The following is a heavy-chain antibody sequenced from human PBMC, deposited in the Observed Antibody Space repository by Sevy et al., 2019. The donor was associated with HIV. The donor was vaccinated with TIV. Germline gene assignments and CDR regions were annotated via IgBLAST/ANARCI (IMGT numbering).Heavy chain of an antibody. Sequence: GGSLRLSCVASGFNFRNFWMSWVRQAPGKGLECVAEIKQDGSEAYYVDSVKGRITISRGKAKNSLYLQMNSLRDEDTAMYFCVRDKEVGASILDAWGQGTPVTVSS. V-gene: IGHV3-7*03. CDR2: IKQDGSEA. CDR3: VRDKEVGASILDA. D-gene: IGHD1-26*01. CDR1: GFNFRNFW. J-gene: IGHJ5*02.